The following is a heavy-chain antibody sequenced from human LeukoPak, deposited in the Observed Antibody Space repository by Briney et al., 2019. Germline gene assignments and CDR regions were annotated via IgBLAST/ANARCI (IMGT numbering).Heavy chain of an antibody. V-gene: IGHV1-24*01. J-gene: IGHJ6*02. CDR1: GYTLTELS. D-gene: IGHD3-3*01. Sequence: GASVKVSCKVSGYTLTELSMHWVRQAPGKGLEWMGGFDPEDGETIYAQKFQGRVTMTEDTSTDTAYMELSSLRSEDTAVYYCATARRGTYDFWSGYYPHLGMDVCGQGTTVTVSS. CDR3: ATARRGTYDFWSGYYPHLGMDV. CDR2: FDPEDGET.